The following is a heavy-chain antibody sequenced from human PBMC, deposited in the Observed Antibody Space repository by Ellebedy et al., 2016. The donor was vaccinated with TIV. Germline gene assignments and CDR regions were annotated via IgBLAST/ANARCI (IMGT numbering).Heavy chain of an antibody. CDR3: GRAREPGPFAYYYYGMDV. CDR2: ITSSGSTI. D-gene: IGHD1-1*01. Sequence: PGGSLRLSCAGSGFTVSDYFMSWVRQAPGKGLEWVSYITSSGSTIYYADSVKGRFTVARDNANKSLHLQMNNLRGDDTAVYYCGRAREPGPFAYYYYGMDVWGQGTTVTVSS. CDR1: GFTVSDYF. V-gene: IGHV3-11*01. J-gene: IGHJ6*02.